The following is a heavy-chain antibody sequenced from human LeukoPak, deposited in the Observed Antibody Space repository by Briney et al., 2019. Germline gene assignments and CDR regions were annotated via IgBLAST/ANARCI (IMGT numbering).Heavy chain of an antibody. V-gene: IGHV1-46*01. CDR3: ARETLYSGYDSGYYYYGMDV. CDR1: GYTFTSYY. Sequence: ASVKVSCKASGYTFTSYYMHWVRQAPGQGLEWMGIINPSGGSTSYAQKFQGRVTMTRDTSTSTVYMELSSLRSEDTAVYYCARETLYSGYDSGYYYYGMDVWGQGTTVTVSS. D-gene: IGHD5-12*01. J-gene: IGHJ6*02. CDR2: INPSGGST.